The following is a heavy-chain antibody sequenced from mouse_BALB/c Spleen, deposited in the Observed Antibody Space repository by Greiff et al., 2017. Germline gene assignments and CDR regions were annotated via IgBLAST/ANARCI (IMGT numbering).Heavy chain of an antibody. CDR3: AGTTVDDYYDMDY. J-gene: IGHJ4*01. CDR2: IDPSDSYT. V-gene: IGHV1-69*02. D-gene: IGHD1-1*01. CDR1: GYTFTSYW. Sequence: VQLQQPGAELVKPGASVKLSCKASGYTFTSYWMHWVKQRPGQGLEWIGEIDPSDSYTNYNQKFKGKATLTVDKSSSTAYMQLSSLTSEDSAVYYCAGTTVDDYYDMDYWGQGTSVTVSS.